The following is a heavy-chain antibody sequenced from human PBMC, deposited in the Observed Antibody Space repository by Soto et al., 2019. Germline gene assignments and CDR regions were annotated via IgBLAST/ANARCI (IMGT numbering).Heavy chain of an antibody. D-gene: IGHD4-17*01. V-gene: IGHV4-30-4*01. CDR2: IYYSGST. CDR1: GGSISSGDYY. J-gene: IGHJ4*02. Sequence: VQLQESGPGLVKPSQTLSLTCTVSGGSISSGDYYWSWIRQPPGKGLEWIGYIYYSGSTYYNPSLKSRVTISVDTSKNQFALKLSSVTAADTAVYLCAREGNYGASDTVGVVDYWGQGTLVTVSS. CDR3: AREGNYGASDTVGVVDY.